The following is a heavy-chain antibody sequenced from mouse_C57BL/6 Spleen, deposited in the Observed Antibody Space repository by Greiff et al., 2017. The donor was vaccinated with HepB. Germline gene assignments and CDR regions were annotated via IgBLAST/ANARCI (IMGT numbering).Heavy chain of an antibody. V-gene: IGHV3-6*01. CDR2: ISYDGSN. CDR3: AKSNYYFDY. D-gene: IGHD2-5*01. CDR1: GYSITSGYY. J-gene: IGHJ2*01. Sequence: EVQLQQSGPGLVKPSQSLSLTCSVTGYSITSGYYWNWIRQFPGTKLEWMGYISYDGSNNYNPSLKNRISITRDTSKNQFFLKLNSVTTEDTATYYCAKSNYYFDYWGQGTTLTVAS.